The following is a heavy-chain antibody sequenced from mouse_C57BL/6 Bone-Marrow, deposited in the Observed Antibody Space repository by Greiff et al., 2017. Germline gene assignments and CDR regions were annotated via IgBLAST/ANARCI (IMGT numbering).Heavy chain of an antibody. CDR2: MYTSDSDT. CDR3: ARVGFYFGCFDV. D-gene: IGHD2-1*01. J-gene: IGHJ1*03. CDR1: GYTFTSYW. V-gene: IGHV1-61*01. Sequence: QVQLQQPGAELVRPGSSVKLSCKASGYTFTSYWMDWVKQRPGQGLEWIGNMYTSDSDTHYNQKFKDKATLTVDKSSSTAYMQLSSLPSEDSAVYYCARVGFYFGCFDVWGTGTTVTVSS.